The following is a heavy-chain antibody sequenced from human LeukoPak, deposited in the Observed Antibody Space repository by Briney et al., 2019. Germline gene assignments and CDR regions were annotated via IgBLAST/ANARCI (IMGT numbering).Heavy chain of an antibody. CDR3: VTGATGTFDI. CDR2: TRDKPNSYTT. J-gene: IGHJ3*02. V-gene: IGHV3-72*01. CDR1: GFTFSDHY. Sequence: GGSLRLSCAASGFTFSDHYMDWVRQTPGKGLEWVGRTRDKPNSYTTEYAASVKGRLTIARDDTKNSLYLQMNSLKTEDTAVYYCVTGATGTFDIWGQGTMVTVSS. D-gene: IGHD1-26*01.